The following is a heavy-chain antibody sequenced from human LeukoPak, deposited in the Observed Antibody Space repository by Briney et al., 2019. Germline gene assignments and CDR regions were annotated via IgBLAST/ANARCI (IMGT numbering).Heavy chain of an antibody. CDR2: INPNSGGT. CDR3: ARSIAAAGRRVDY. CDR1: GYTFTGYY. D-gene: IGHD6-13*01. J-gene: IGHJ4*02. V-gene: IGHV1-2*02. Sequence: ASVKVSCKASGYTFTGYYMHWVRQAPGQGLEWMGWINPNSGGTNYAQKFQGRVPMTRDTSISTAYMELSRLRSDDTAVYYCARSIAAAGRRVDYWGQGTLVTVSS.